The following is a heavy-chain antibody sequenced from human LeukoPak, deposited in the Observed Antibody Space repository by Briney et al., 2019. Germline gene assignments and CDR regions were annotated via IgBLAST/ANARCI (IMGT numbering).Heavy chain of an antibody. J-gene: IGHJ4*02. CDR1: GYTFTRYT. V-gene: IGHV7-4-1*02. CDR2: INTDTGNP. D-gene: IGHD5-18*01. Sequence: ASVKVSCKASGYTFTRYTMNWVRQAPGQGLEWMGWINTDTGNPTYVEGFTGRFVFSLDTSVSTAYLQISSLKAEDTAVYYCARLGYSTYDLIDYWGQGTLVTVSS. CDR3: ARLGYSTYDLIDY.